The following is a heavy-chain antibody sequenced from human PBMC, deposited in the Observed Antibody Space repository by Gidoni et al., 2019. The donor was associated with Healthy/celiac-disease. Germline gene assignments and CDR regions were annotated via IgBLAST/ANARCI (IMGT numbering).Heavy chain of an antibody. CDR3: ASTVTEHYYFDY. J-gene: IGHJ4*02. D-gene: IGHD4-17*01. CDR1: GGSISSGDYY. CDR2: IYYSGST. Sequence: QVQLQESGPGLVKPPQTLSLTCTVPGGSISSGDYYWSWIRPPPGKGLEWIGYIYYSGSTYYNPSLKSRVTIAVDTSKNQFSLKLSSVTAADTAVYYCASTVTEHYYFDYWGQGTLVTVSS. V-gene: IGHV4-30-4*01.